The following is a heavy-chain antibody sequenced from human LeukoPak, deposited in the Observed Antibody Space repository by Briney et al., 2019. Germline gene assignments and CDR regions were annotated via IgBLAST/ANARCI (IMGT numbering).Heavy chain of an antibody. CDR1: GFTFSSYW. CDR3: ARDQDPEWLGLIFDY. V-gene: IGHV3-7*01. CDR2: INQDGSEK. D-gene: IGHD6-19*01. Sequence: PGGPLRLSCAASGFTFSSYWMSCVRQAPGKGLEWVAKINQDGSEKYYVDSVQGRFTISRDNAKNSLYLQMNSLTAEDTAVYYCARDQDPEWLGLIFDYWGQGTLVTVSS. J-gene: IGHJ4*02.